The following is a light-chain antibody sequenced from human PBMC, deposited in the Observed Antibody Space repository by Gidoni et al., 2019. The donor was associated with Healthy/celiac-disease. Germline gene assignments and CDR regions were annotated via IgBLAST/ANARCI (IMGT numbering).Light chain of an antibody. CDR3: QQYGSSPLT. CDR1: QSVSSSY. Sequence: EIVLTQSPGTLSLSPGERATLSCRASQSVSSSYLAWYQQKPGQAPRLLSYGASSRATGIPDRFSGSGSGTDFTLTISRLEPEDFAVYYCQQYGSSPLTFGQGTKVE. J-gene: IGKJ1*01. V-gene: IGKV3-20*01. CDR2: GAS.